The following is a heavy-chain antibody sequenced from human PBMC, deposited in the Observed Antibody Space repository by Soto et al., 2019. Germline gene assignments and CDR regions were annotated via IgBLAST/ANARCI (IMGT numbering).Heavy chain of an antibody. CDR3: AEVEMATKQLDY. Sequence: QVQLVQSGAEVKKPGSSVKVYCKASGGTLSSYAISWVRQTPGQGLEWMGGIIPIFGTANYAQKFQGRVTITADESTSTAYMELSSLRSEDTAVYYCAEVEMATKQLDYWGQGTLVTVSS. V-gene: IGHV1-69*01. D-gene: IGHD1-1*01. CDR1: GGTLSSYA. J-gene: IGHJ4*02. CDR2: IIPIFGTA.